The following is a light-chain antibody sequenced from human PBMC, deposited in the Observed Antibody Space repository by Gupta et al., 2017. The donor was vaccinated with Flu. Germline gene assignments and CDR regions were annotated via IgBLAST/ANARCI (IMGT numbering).Light chain of an antibody. J-gene: IGLJ3*02. CDR3: CSYTGRRTLM. CDR2: DVS. Sequence: QSALTQPRSVSGSPGQSVTIPCTGSTSDVGTYNYVSWYQQHPGRAPKLLICDVSQRPSGVPDRFSASKSGNTASLTISGLQAEDEADYYCCSYTGRRTLMFGGGTKLTVL. V-gene: IGLV2-11*01. CDR1: TSDVGTYNY.